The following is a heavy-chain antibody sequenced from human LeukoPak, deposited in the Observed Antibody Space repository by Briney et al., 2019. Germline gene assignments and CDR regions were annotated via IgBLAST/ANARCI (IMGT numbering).Heavy chain of an antibody. Sequence: GGSLRLSCAASGFTFSSYGMHWVRQAPGKGLEWVAVISYDGSNKYYADSVKGRFTISRDNSKNTLYLQMNSLRAEDTAVYYCAKDRLAVALGPHFDYWGRGTLVTVSS. CDR1: GFTFSSYG. D-gene: IGHD6-19*01. CDR3: AKDRLAVALGPHFDY. V-gene: IGHV3-30*18. CDR2: ISYDGSNK. J-gene: IGHJ4*02.